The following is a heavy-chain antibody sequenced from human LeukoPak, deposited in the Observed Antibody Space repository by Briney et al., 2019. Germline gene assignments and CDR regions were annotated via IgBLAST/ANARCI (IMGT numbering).Heavy chain of an antibody. CDR1: GYTFTRNY. J-gene: IGHJ3*02. CDR2: INPSGGST. D-gene: IGHD1-26*01. CDR3: AREEAVGAKFRHAFDI. Sequence: GASVKVSCKASGYTFTRNYMHWVRQAPGQGLEWVGIINPSGGSTSYAQKFQGRVTMTRDTSTSTVYMELSSLRSEDTAVYYCAREEAVGAKFRHAFDIWGQGTMVTVSS. V-gene: IGHV1-46*01.